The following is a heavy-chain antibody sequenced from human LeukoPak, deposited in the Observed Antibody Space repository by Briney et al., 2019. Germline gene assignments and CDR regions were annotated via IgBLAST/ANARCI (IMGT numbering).Heavy chain of an antibody. CDR3: AREKYSLVRNYGVDV. CDR2: IIPIFGTA. CDR1: GGTFSSYA. J-gene: IGHJ6*02. Sequence: GSSVKVSCKASGGTFSSYAISWVRQAPGQGLEWMGGIIPIFGTANYAQKFQGRVTITADESTSTAYMELSSLRSEDTAVYYCAREKYSLVRNYGVDVWGQGTTVTVSS. V-gene: IGHV1-69*01. D-gene: IGHD5-18*01.